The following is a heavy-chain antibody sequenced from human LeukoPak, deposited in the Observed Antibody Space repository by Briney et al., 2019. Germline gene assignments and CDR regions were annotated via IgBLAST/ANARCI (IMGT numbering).Heavy chain of an antibody. CDR2: ISGSGDNT. D-gene: IGHD2-15*01. J-gene: IGHJ6*03. CDR3: AKESVDARGYMDV. CDR1: GSTFSSYA. V-gene: IGHV3-23*01. Sequence: GGSLRLSCAASGSTFSSYAMTWVRQAPGKGLEWVSSISGSGDNTCYVDSLKGRFTISRDNSENTLYLQMNSLRAEDTAIYYCAKESVDARGYMDVWGKGNTVTVSS.